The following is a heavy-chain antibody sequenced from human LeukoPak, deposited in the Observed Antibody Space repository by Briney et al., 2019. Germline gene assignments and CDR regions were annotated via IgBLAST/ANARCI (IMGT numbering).Heavy chain of an antibody. CDR1: GGSISSYY. V-gene: IGHV4-4*07. J-gene: IGHJ2*01. CDR3: ARHGIRAIVVVPAAHYWYFDL. Sequence: PSETLSLTCTVSGGSISSYYWSWIRQPAGKGLEWIGRIYTSGSTNYNPSPKSRVTMSVDTSKNQFSLKLSSVTAADTAVYYCARHGIRAIVVVPAAHYWYFDLWGRGTLVTVSS. CDR2: IYTSGST. D-gene: IGHD2-2*01.